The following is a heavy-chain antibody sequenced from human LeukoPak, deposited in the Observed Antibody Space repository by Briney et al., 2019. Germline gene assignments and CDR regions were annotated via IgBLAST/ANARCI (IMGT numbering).Heavy chain of an antibody. CDR3: ARERAYAGTYSYFXX. CDR1: GGSINSGNYC. Sequence: SQTLSLTCTVSGGSINSGNYCWSWIWQPAGKGLECLGRMCSSGTAHYNPSLKTRVTISLYTSKNQFSLNLTSVTAADTAPYYCARERAYAGTYSYFXXWGQXXLVT. V-gene: IGHV4-61*02. D-gene: IGHD1-26*01. CDR2: MCSSGTA. J-gene: IGHJ4*02.